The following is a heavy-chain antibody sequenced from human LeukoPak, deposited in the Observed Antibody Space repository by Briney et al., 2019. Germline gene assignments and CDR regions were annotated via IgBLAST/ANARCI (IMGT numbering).Heavy chain of an antibody. CDR2: IYYSGST. CDR1: GGSISSYY. Sequence: SETLSLTCTVSGGSISSYYWSWLRQPPGKGLEWIGYIYYSGSTNYNPSLKSRVTISVDTSKNQFSLKLSSVTAADTAVYYCARVLHRNYYDRPPTYYFDYWGQGTLVTVSS. V-gene: IGHV4-59*01. D-gene: IGHD3-22*01. J-gene: IGHJ4*02. CDR3: ARVLHRNYYDRPPTYYFDY.